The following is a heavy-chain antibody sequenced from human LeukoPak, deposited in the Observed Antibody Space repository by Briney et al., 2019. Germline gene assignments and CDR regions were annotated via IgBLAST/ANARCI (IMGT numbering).Heavy chain of an antibody. J-gene: IGHJ3*02. CDR1: GYTFTNYG. Sequence: ASVKVSCKASGYTFTNYGISWVRQAPGQGLEWMGWISAYNGKKNYAQKLQGRVTMTTDTSTSTVYMELRSLRSDDTAVYYCARENRYCRGGSCYSAASDDAFDIWGQGIMVTVSS. CDR2: ISAYNGKK. V-gene: IGHV1-18*01. D-gene: IGHD2-15*01. CDR3: ARENRYCRGGSCYSAASDDAFDI.